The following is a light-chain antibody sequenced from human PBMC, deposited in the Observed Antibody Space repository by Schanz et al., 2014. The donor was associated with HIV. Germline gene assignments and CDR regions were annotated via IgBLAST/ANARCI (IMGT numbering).Light chain of an antibody. CDR2: DVT. Sequence: QSALAQPASMSASPGQSVTISCVGSSTDIGDDNYVSWYQHHPGTSPKLLIYDVTVRPSGVSDRFAGSKSGNTAFLTISGLQAEDEADYYCSSYTVSGARGVIVGTGTKVTVL. V-gene: IGLV2-14*03. CDR1: STDIGDDNY. J-gene: IGLJ1*01. CDR3: SSYTVSGARGVI.